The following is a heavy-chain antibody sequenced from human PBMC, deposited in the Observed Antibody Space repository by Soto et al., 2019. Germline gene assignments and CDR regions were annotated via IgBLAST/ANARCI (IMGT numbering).Heavy chain of an antibody. Sequence: SVKVSCKASGGTFSSYAISWVRQAPGQGLEWMGGIIPIFGTANYAQKFQGRVTITADESTSTAYMELSSLRSEDTAVCYCARDRSPSSFYYYYGMDVWGQGTTVTVSS. J-gene: IGHJ6*02. D-gene: IGHD6-13*01. CDR1: GGTFSSYA. CDR2: IIPIFGTA. V-gene: IGHV1-69*13. CDR3: ARDRSPSSFYYYYGMDV.